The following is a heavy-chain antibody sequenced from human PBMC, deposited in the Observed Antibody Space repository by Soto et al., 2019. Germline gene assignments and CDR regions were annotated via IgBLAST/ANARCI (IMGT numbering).Heavy chain of an antibody. D-gene: IGHD1-26*01. V-gene: IGHV3-72*01. CDR1: GFTFADYY. J-gene: IGHJ4*02. CDR2: TRNRANSYAP. Sequence: EVQLVESGGGLVQPGGSLRLSCASSGFTFADYYMDWVRQVPGKGLEWVGRTRNRANSYAPEYDPSVKGRFTISRDDSKDSMYLQMNSLKIEDTAVYYCARDTGGSYDYWVQGALVTVYS. CDR3: ARDTGGSYDY.